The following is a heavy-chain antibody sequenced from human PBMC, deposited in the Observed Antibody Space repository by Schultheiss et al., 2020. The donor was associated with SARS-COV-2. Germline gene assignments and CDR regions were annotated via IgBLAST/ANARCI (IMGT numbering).Heavy chain of an antibody. CDR3: ATGAYYGSGSYSERGAYYYYGMDV. Sequence: GGSLRLSCAASEFIFSSYAIHWVRQAPGKGLEWVAVISYDGRNKYYADSVKGRFTISRDNSRNTLYLEMNSLRVEDTAVYYCATGAYYGSGSYSERGAYYYYGMDVWGQGTTVTVSS. CDR2: ISYDGRNK. J-gene: IGHJ6*02. D-gene: IGHD3-10*01. V-gene: IGHV3-30-3*01. CDR1: EFIFSSYA.